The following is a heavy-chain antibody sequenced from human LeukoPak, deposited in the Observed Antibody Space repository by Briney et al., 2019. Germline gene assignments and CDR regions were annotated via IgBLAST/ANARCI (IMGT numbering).Heavy chain of an antibody. D-gene: IGHD2-2*01. J-gene: IGHJ3*02. Sequence: ASVKVSCKASGYTFTSYAMHWVRQAPGQRLEWMGWINAGNGNTKYSQKFQGRVTITRDTSASTAYMELSSLRSEDTAVYYCARDPVSTVVVPAARAFDIWGQGTMVTVSS. V-gene: IGHV1-3*01. CDR1: GYTFTSYA. CDR3: ARDPVSTVVVPAARAFDI. CDR2: INAGNGNT.